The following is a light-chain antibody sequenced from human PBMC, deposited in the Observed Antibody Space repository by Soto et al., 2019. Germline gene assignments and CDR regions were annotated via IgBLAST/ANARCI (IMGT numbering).Light chain of an antibody. J-gene: IGKJ1*01. V-gene: IGKV1-5*02. CDR1: RSVDKW. CDR2: EPS. Sequence: DIQMTQSPSTLSASLGDRVTIICRASRSVDKWLAWYQPKSGKAPKLLIYEPSHLQSGVPSRLGGSGSGTEFSLTIYNLPPEEVATYYGPQYYSFWTFGQGTTVE. CDR3: PQYYSFWT.